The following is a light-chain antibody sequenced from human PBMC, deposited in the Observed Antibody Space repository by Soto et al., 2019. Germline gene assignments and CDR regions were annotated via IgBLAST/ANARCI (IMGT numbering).Light chain of an antibody. CDR3: HQYGSAPAWT. J-gene: IGKJ1*01. Sequence: EIVLTQSPGTLSLFPGERATLSCRASQSISSNYLAWYQQKPGQAPRLLIHGASNGATGIPDRFSGAGSGTDFTLTISRLEPEDFAVYYCHQYGSAPAWTFGQGTKVEIK. CDR1: QSISSNY. V-gene: IGKV3-20*01. CDR2: GAS.